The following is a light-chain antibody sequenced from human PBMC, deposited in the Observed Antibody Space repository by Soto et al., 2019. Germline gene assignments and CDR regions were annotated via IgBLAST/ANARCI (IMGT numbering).Light chain of an antibody. Sequence: EIVLTQSPATLSVSPGERATLSCRASQSVSSNLAWYQQKPGQAPRLLIYGASSRATGIPDRFSGSGSGPDFTLTISSLQSEDFAVYYCQQYNNWPPWTFGQGTKVDI. CDR1: QSVSSN. CDR2: GAS. J-gene: IGKJ1*01. V-gene: IGKV3D-15*01. CDR3: QQYNNWPPWT.